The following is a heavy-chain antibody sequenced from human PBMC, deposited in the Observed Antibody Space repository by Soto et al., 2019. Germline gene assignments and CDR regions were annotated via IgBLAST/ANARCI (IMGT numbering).Heavy chain of an antibody. V-gene: IGHV4-4*02. CDR2: IYHSGST. CDR3: ARDPHFQGRYCSSTSCYFDP. D-gene: IGHD2-2*01. J-gene: IGHJ5*02. Sequence: QVQLQESGPGLVKPSGTLSLTCAVSGGSISSSNWWSWVRQPPGKGLEWIGEIYHSGSTNYNPSLKSRVTISVDTSKNQFSLKLSSVTAADTAVYYCARDPHFQGRYCSSTSCYFDPWGQGTLVTVSS. CDR1: GGSISSSNW.